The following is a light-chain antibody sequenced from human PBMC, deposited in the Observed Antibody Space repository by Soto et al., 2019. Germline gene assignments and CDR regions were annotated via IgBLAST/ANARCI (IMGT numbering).Light chain of an antibody. Sequence: DIQMTQSPSSLPASVGDRVTITCRASQSISSYLNWYQQKPGKAPKLLIYAASSLQSGVPSRFSGSGSGTDFTLTINSLQPEDFATYYCQQSYSTPPTFGQGTKVEIK. J-gene: IGKJ1*01. CDR3: QQSYSTPPT. CDR2: AAS. CDR1: QSISSY. V-gene: IGKV1-39*01.